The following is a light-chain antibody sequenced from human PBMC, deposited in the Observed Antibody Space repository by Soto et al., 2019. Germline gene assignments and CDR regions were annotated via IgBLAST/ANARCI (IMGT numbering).Light chain of an antibody. CDR1: QSVGST. Sequence: EILMTQSPATLYVSPGERVILSCRASQSVGSTLAWYQQKPGQAPRLLIRGASTRATGVPARFSGSGSGTEFTRTISILQSEDFAVYYCQQYSTSLTFGGGTTLEIK. CDR3: QQYSTSLT. V-gene: IGKV3-15*01. J-gene: IGKJ4*02. CDR2: GAS.